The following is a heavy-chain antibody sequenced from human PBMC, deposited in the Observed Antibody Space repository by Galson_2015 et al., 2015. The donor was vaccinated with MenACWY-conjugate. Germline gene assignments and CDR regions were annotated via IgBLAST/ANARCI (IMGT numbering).Heavy chain of an antibody. D-gene: IGHD4-17*01. CDR2: ISGSGGST. Sequence: SLRLSCAASGFTFSSYAMSWVRQAPGKGLEWVSAISGSGGSTYYADSVKGRFTISRDNCKNTLYLQMNSLRAEDTAVYYCAKFPTVTTPFDYWGQGTLVTVSS. CDR3: AKFPTVTTPFDY. J-gene: IGHJ4*02. V-gene: IGHV3-23*01. CDR1: GFTFSSYA.